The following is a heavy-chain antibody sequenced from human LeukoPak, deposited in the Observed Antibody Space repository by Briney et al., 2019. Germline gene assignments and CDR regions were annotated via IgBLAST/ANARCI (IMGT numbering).Heavy chain of an antibody. CDR1: GGSISSYY. CDR3: ARARPLDAFDI. CDR2: IYYSGST. J-gene: IGHJ3*02. Sequence: SETLSLTCAVYGGSISSYYWSWIRQPPGKGLEWIGYIYYSGSTNYNPSLKSRVTISVDTSKNQFYLKLSSVTAADTAVYYCARARPLDAFDIWGQGTMVTVSS. D-gene: IGHD6-6*01. V-gene: IGHV4-59*01.